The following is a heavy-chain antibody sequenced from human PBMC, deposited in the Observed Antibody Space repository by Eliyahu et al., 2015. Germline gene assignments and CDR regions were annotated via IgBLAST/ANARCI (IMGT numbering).Heavy chain of an antibody. J-gene: IGHJ4*02. D-gene: IGHD6-19*01. CDR2: IXHXGST. CDR1: GGSISXSNW. Sequence: QVQLQESGPGLVKPSGTLSLTCAVSGGSISXSNWXSXVRXPPGKGXEWIGEIXHXGSTNYNPSLKXRVTXSVDKSKNQFSLKLSSVTAADTAVYYCARALSGGSVAGTCFDYWGQGTLVTVSS. V-gene: IGHV4-4*02. CDR3: ARALSGGSVAGTCFDY.